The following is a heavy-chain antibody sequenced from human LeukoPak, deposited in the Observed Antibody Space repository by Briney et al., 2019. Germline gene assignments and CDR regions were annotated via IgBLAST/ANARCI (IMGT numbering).Heavy chain of an antibody. J-gene: IGHJ4*02. Sequence: GGSLRLSCAASGFTFSSYSMNWVRQAPGKGLEWVSSISSSSSYIYYADSVKGRFTISRDNAKNSLYLQMNSLRAEDTAVYYCGRGHKSATRFYSSSGFGYYWGQGTLVTVSS. CDR3: GRGHKSATRFYSSSGFGYY. V-gene: IGHV3-21*01. CDR2: ISSSSSYI. CDR1: GFTFSSYS. D-gene: IGHD6-6*01.